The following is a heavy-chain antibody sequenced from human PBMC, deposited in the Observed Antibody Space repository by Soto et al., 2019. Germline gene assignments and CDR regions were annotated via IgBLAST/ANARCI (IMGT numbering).Heavy chain of an antibody. Sequence: GGSLILSCAASGFTFSSFGMHWVRQAPGKGLEWVAIVSYDGSNKYYADSVKGRFTVSRDNSKNTLFLQMNSLKTEDTAVYYCAKALGELSPESFDYWGQGSLVTVSS. CDR3: AKALGELSPESFDY. CDR2: VSYDGSNK. D-gene: IGHD3-16*02. CDR1: GFTFSSFG. J-gene: IGHJ4*02. V-gene: IGHV3-30*18.